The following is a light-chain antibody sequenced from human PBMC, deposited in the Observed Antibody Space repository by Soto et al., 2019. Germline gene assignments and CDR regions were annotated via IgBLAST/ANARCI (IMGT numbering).Light chain of an antibody. J-gene: IGKJ1*01. CDR3: QHYYNYPWM. V-gene: IGKV1-5*01. CDR2: DAS. CDR1: QSISTW. Sequence: DIQMTQSPSSLSASVGDRVSITCRASQSISTWLAWYQQQPGRAPRLLIYDASSLQSGVPSRFSGNGSGTEFTLTISSLQPDDFSSYYCQHYYNYPWMFGQGTKVDI.